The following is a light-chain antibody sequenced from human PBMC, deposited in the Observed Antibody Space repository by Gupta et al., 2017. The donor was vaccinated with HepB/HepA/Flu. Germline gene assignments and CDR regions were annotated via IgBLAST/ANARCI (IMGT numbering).Light chain of an antibody. CDR3: QQSYSTSSYT. CDR1: QSISSY. V-gene: IGKV1-39*01. Sequence: IQMTQSPSSLSASVGDRVTITCRASQSISSYLNLYQQKPEKAPKLLIYAASSLQSGVPSRFSGSGSLTDFTLTISSLQPEDFATYYCQQSYSTSSYTFGQGTKLEIK. CDR2: AAS. J-gene: IGKJ2*01.